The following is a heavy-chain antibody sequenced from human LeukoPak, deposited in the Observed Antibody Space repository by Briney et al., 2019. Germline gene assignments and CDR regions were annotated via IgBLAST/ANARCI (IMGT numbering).Heavy chain of an antibody. J-gene: IGHJ3*02. Sequence: GGSLRLSCAASGFSFSDYHMNWVRQAPGKGLEWVSSISSRSRYIYYADSVKGRFTTSRDNTKNSLYLQMNSLRAEDTAVYYCARAPFKDGHNSDAFDIWGQGTMVTVSS. CDR2: ISSRSRYI. V-gene: IGHV3-21*04. CDR1: GFSFSDYH. CDR3: ARAPFKDGHNSDAFDI. D-gene: IGHD5-24*01.